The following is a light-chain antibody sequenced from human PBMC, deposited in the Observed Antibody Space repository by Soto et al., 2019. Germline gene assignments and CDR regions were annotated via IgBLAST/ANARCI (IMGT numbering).Light chain of an antibody. CDR2: DVS. Sequence: EFVLTQSPATLSLSPGERATLSCRASQSVSSYLAWYQQKPGQAPRLLIYDVSNRATGIPDRFSGSGSGTDFTLTISRLGPEDFAVYYCQQYGSSGTFGQGTKVDIK. J-gene: IGKJ1*01. CDR3: QQYGSSGT. CDR1: QSVSSY. V-gene: IGKV3-20*01.